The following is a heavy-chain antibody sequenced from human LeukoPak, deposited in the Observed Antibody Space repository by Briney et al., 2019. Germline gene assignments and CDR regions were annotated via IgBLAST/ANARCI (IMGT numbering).Heavy chain of an antibody. Sequence: GGSLRLSCAASGFTFSSYGMNWVRQAPGKGLEWVSYISTSSSAIYYADSVKGRFTISRDNAKNSLYPQMDSLRAEDTAVYYCARAYCSSTSCFEWGQGTLVTVSS. CDR2: ISTSSSAI. CDR1: GFTFSSYG. CDR3: ARAYCSSTSCFE. J-gene: IGHJ4*02. D-gene: IGHD2-2*01. V-gene: IGHV3-48*01.